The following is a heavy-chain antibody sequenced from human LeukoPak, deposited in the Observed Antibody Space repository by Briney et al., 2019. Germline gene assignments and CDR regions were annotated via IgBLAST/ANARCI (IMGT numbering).Heavy chain of an antibody. J-gene: IGHJ5*02. Sequence: SETLSLTCTVSGGSISSSSYYWGWIRQPPGKGLEWIGSIYYSGSTYYNPSLKSRVTISVDTSKNQFSLKLSSVTAADTAVYYCARHRWLSNGFDPWGQGTLVTVSS. CDR1: GGSISSSSYY. D-gene: IGHD3-22*01. CDR2: IYYSGST. CDR3: ARHRWLSNGFDP. V-gene: IGHV4-39*01.